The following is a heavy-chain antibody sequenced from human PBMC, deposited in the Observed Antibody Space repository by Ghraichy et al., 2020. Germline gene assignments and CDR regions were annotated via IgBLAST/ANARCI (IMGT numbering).Heavy chain of an antibody. D-gene: IGHD3-10*01. Sequence: SQTLSLTCTVSGDSISRSGYYWGWIRQPPGKGLQWIATTYYYSGSTYYNPSLKSRITISVDTSKNQFSLKLTSVTAADTAVYYFASESVYFYGSGTYRYGLDVWGQGTTVTVSS. CDR1: GDSISRSGYY. J-gene: IGHJ6*02. CDR2: TYYYSGST. V-gene: IGHV4-39*01. CDR3: ASESVYFYGSGTYRYGLDV.